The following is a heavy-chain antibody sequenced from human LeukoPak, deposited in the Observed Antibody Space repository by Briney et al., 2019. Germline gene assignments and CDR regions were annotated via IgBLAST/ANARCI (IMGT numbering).Heavy chain of an antibody. V-gene: IGHV4-34*01. J-gene: IGHJ4*02. Sequence: SETLSLTCAIYGGSFSGYYWSWIRQPPGKGLEWIGEINHSGSTNYNPSLKSRVTISVDTSKNQFSLKLSSVTAADTAVYYCARAGYCSSTSCYASARGYWGQGTLVTGSS. CDR3: ARAGYCSSTSCYASARGY. D-gene: IGHD2-2*01. CDR2: INHSGST. CDR1: GGSFSGYY.